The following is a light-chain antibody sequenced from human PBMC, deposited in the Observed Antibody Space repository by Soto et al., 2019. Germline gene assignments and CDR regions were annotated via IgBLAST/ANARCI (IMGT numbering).Light chain of an antibody. CDR1: QRVRSNY. CDR2: DAS. Sequence: EIVLTQSPGTLSLSPGETATLSCRASQRVRSNYLAWYQQKPGQAPRLLIYDASSRATGIPDRFSGSGSDTDFTLTISRLEPEDFAVYYCQQYAGSPQTFGQGTKLEIK. J-gene: IGKJ2*01. V-gene: IGKV3-20*01. CDR3: QQYAGSPQT.